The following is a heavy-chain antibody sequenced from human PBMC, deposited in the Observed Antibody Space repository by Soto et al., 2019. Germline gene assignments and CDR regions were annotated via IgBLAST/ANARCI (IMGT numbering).Heavy chain of an antibody. CDR3: ARVRFPNQGESIDY. V-gene: IGHV1-18*04. Sequence: RASVKVSCKASGYTFTSYGISWVRQAPGQGLEWMGWISAYNGNTNYAQKLQGRVTMTTDTSTSTAYMELRSLRSDDTAVYYCARVRFPNQGESIDYWGQGPLVTVSS. CDR1: GYTFTSYG. CDR2: ISAYNGNT. J-gene: IGHJ4*02. D-gene: IGHD3-16*01.